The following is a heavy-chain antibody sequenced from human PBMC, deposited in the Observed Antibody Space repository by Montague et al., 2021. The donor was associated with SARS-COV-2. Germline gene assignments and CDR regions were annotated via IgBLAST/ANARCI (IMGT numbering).Heavy chain of an antibody. J-gene: IGHJ5*02. CDR2: IYYSGST. CDR1: GGSISSSSYY. CDR3: ARDGEVVGNWFDP. D-gene: IGHD2-2*01. Sequence: SETQSLTCTVSGGSISSSSYYWGWIRQPPGKGLEWIGSIYYSGSTYYNPSLKSRVTISVDTSKNQFSLKLSSVTAADTAVYYCARDGEVVGNWFDPWGQGTLVTVSS. V-gene: IGHV4-39*07.